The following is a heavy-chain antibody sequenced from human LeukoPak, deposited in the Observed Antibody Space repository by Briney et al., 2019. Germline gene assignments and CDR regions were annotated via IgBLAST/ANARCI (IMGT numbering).Heavy chain of an antibody. CDR1: GFTFSNYW. CDR2: MKQDGSDK. CDR3: ARDGGVGFDM. J-gene: IGHJ3*02. V-gene: IGHV3-7*01. D-gene: IGHD3-10*01. Sequence: AGGSLRLSCVASGFTFSNYWMTWVRQAPGKGLEWVASMKQDGSDKYYVDSVKGRFTICRDNGKKSLYLQMNSLRAEDTAVYYCARDGGVGFDMWGQGTMV.